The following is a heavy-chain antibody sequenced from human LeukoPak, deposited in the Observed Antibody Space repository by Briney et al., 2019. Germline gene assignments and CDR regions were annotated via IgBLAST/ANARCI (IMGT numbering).Heavy chain of an antibody. CDR3: ARGRGVYMDV. Sequence: MGWMNPNSGNTGYAQKFQGRVTITRNTSISTAYMELSSLRSEDTAVYYCARGRGVYMDVWGKGTTVTVSS. V-gene: IGHV1-8*03. J-gene: IGHJ6*03. CDR2: MNPNSGNT. D-gene: IGHD5-24*01.